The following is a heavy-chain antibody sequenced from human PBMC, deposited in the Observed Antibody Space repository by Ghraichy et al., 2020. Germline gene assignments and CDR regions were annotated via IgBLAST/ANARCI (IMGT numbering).Heavy chain of an antibody. CDR3: ARKARIAGTYYFDY. D-gene: IGHD6-13*01. CDR2: IYHSGST. V-gene: IGHV4-4*02. Sequence: SETLSLTCAVSGGSISSSNWWSWVRQPPGKGLEWIGEIYHSGSTNYNPSLKSRVTISVDKSKNQFSLKLSSVTAADTAVYYCARKARIAGTYYFDYWGQGTLVTVSS. J-gene: IGHJ4*02. CDR1: GGSISSSNW.